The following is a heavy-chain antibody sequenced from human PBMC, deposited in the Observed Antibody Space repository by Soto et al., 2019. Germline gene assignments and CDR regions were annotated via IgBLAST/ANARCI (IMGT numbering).Heavy chain of an antibody. D-gene: IGHD6-13*01. V-gene: IGHV3-30-3*01. Sequence: QVQLVESGGGGVKPGRSLRPSFAASGFPFSSYAIHWVRKAQGKGLGWVAVISYDGSNKYYADSVKGRFTISRDNSKNTLYLQMNSLRAEDTAVYYCARSAGEGSSSWYDYYFDYWGQGTLVTVSS. CDR3: ARSAGEGSSSWYDYYFDY. J-gene: IGHJ4*02. CDR2: ISYDGSNK. CDR1: GFPFSSYA.